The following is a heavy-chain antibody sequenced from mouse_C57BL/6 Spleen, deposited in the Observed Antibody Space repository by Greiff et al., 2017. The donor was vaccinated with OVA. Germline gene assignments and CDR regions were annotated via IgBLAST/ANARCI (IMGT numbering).Heavy chain of an antibody. CDR2: IDPETGGT. J-gene: IGHJ2*01. D-gene: IGHD2-5*01. CDR3: TREYYSNYYFDY. V-gene: IGHV1-15*01. Sequence: QVQLQQSGAELVRPGASVTLSCKASGYTFTDYEMHWVKQTPVHGLEWIGAIDPETGGTAYNQKFKGKAILTADKSSSTAYMELRSLTSEDSAVYYCTREYYSNYYFDYWGQGTTLTVSS. CDR1: GYTFTDYE.